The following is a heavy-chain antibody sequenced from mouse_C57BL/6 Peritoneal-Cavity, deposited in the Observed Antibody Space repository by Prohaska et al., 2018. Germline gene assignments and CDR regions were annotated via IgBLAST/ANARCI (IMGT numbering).Heavy chain of an antibody. CDR3: ARYDYDPGFDY. V-gene: IGHV2-9-1*01. D-gene: IGHD2-4*01. CDR2: IWTGGCT. CDR1: GFSLTSYD. J-gene: IGHJ2*01. Sequence: QVQLKESGPGLVAPSQSLSITCTVSGFSLTSYDISWVRQPPGKGLEWLGVIWTGGCTNYNSALKSRLSISKDNSKSQVFLKMNSLQTDDTARYYCARYDYDPGFDYWGQGTTLTVSS.